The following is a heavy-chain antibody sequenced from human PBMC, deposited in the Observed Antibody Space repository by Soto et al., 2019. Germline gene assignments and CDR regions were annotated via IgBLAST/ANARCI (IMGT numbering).Heavy chain of an antibody. CDR3: ARAHRIPGLVRRYYFDY. D-gene: IGHD3-9*01. V-gene: IGHV4-59*01. J-gene: IGHJ4*02. CDR2: IYYSGST. Sequence: QVQLQESGPGLVKPSETLSLTCTVSGGSISSYYWSWIRQPPGKGLEWIGYIYYSGSTNYNPSLKSRVTISVDTSKNQFSLKLSSVTAADTAVYYCARAHRIPGLVRRYYFDYWGQGTLVTVSS. CDR1: GGSISSYY.